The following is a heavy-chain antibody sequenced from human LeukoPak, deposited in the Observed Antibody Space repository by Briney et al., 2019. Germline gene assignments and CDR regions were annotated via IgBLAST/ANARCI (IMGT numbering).Heavy chain of an antibody. CDR2: ISSSTSRI. V-gene: IGHV3-48*02. CDR1: GFTFNSYG. D-gene: IGHD7-27*01. Sequence: VGSLCPSPGASGFTFNSYGINCVRQAPGKGLEWVSYISSSTSRIYYADSVKGRFTISRDSARRSLFLQMNSLRDEDTAVYYCARDIHWAFDYWGQGPLVTVSS. CDR3: ARDIHWAFDY. J-gene: IGHJ4*02.